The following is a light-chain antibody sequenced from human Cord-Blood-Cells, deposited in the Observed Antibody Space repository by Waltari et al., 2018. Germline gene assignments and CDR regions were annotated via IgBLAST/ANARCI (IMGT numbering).Light chain of an antibody. CDR2: AAS. V-gene: IGKV1-27*01. CDR1: QGMSNY. Sequence: IQMTQSPSSLSASVGDRVTITCRASQGMSNYLAGYQQKPGKVPKLLIYAASTLQSGVPSRFSGSGSGTDFTLTISSLQPEDVATYYCQKYNSAPLTFGGGTKVEIK. CDR3: QKYNSAPLT. J-gene: IGKJ4*01.